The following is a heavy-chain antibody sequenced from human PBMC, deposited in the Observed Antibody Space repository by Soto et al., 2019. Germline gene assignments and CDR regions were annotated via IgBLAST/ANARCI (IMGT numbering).Heavy chain of an antibody. J-gene: IGHJ4*02. V-gene: IGHV4-30-2*01. CDR1: GGSFSGGDYS. D-gene: IGHD3-22*01. CDR2: IYYGGST. CDR3: ARVRREYDNSGPVDY. Sequence: QLQLQESGSGLVKPSQTLSLTCAVSGGSFSGGDYSWNWIRQPPGKGLEWIGYIYYGGSTYYNPSLQSRVTMSVDRSRNQFSLKLNSVTAADTAVYYCARVRREYDNSGPVDYSGQGTLVTVSS.